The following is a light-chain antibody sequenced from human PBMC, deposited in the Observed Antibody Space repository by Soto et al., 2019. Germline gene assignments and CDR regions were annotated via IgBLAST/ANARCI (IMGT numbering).Light chain of an antibody. V-gene: IGKV3D-15*01. CDR1: QSIIIG. CDR2: GAS. J-gene: IGKJ4*01. Sequence: EIVMTQSPATLSVSPGETATVSCRASQSIIIGLAWCRQKPGQAPRLLIYGASTRATGTPARFSGSGSGTEFTLTISSLQSEDFATYYCQQLESYPSTFGGGTKVDI. CDR3: QQLESYPST.